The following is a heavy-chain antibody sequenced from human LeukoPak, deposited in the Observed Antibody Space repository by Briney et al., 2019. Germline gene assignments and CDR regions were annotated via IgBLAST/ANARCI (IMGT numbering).Heavy chain of an antibody. CDR1: GFTFNTYT. Sequence: GGSLRLSCAASGFTFNTYTMNWVRQAPGKGLEWVSAISGRGDGTYYADFVKGRFTISRDNSKNTLFLQMNSLRVEDAATYYCAKGTERYREVSSFDSWGRGTLVAVSS. CDR2: ISGRGDGT. D-gene: IGHD3-10*01. J-gene: IGHJ4*02. CDR3: AKGTERYREVSSFDS. V-gene: IGHV3-23*01.